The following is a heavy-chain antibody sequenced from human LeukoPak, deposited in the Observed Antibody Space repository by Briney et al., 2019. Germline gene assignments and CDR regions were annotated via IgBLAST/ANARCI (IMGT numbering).Heavy chain of an antibody. CDR1: GYTFTDYY. D-gene: IGHD3-10*01. CDR2: INPNSGDT. V-gene: IGHV1-2*06. Sequence: ASVRVSCKASGYTFTDYYVHWVRQAPGQGLEWMGRINPNSGDTNHAQKFQGRVTMTRDTSISTAYMELSSLRSDDTAVYYCARAVIRGIHFDYWGQGPLVTVSS. J-gene: IGHJ4*02. CDR3: ARAVIRGIHFDY.